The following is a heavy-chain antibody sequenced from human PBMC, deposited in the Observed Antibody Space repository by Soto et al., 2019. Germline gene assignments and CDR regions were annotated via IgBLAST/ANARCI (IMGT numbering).Heavy chain of an antibody. Sequence: GGSLRLSCAVSGFTFSSYGMHWVRQAPGKGLEWVAVIWYDGSSKYYANSGKGRVTISRDNSKNTRYLQMDSLRAEDTAVYCCARVDRGSSLFYYYYGVDVWGQGTTVTVSS. D-gene: IGHD6-6*01. CDR1: GFTFSSYG. CDR3: ARVDRGSSLFYYYYGVDV. V-gene: IGHV3-33*01. CDR2: IWYDGSSK. J-gene: IGHJ6*02.